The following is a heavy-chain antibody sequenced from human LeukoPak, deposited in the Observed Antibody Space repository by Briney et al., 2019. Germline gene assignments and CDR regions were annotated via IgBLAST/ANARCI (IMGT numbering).Heavy chain of an antibody. V-gene: IGHV3-20*04. Sequence: GGSLRLSCAASGFTFDDYGMSWVRQAPGKGLGWVSGINWNGGSTGYADSVKGRFTISRDNAKNSLYLQMNSLRAEDTALYYCARVTSGYLHDAFDIWGQGTMVTVSS. CDR3: ARVTSGYLHDAFDI. D-gene: IGHD2-21*02. CDR1: GFTFDDYG. CDR2: INWNGGST. J-gene: IGHJ3*02.